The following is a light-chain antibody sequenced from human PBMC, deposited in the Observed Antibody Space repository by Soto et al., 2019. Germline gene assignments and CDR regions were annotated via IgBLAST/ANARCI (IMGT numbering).Light chain of an antibody. CDR2: KAS. CDR3: QQYNTYWT. CDR1: QSISSW. V-gene: IGKV1-5*03. Sequence: DIQMTQSPSTLSASIGDRVTITCRASQSISSWLAWYQQKPGKAPKLLIYKASILESGVPSRFSGSGSGTEFSLPISSLHPEDFATYYCQQYNTYWTFAQGTKVEIK. J-gene: IGKJ1*01.